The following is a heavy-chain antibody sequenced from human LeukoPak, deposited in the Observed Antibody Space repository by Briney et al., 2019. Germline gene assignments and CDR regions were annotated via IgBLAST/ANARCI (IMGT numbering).Heavy chain of an antibody. J-gene: IGHJ4*02. Sequence: GGSLRLSCAASGFTFSRFFMSWVRQAPGKGLEWVAGISDSGGRTNYADSVKGRFTISRDNPKNTLYLQMNSLRAEDTAVYFCAKRGVVIRVILVGFHKEAYYFDSWGQGALVTVSS. V-gene: IGHV3-23*01. D-gene: IGHD3-22*01. CDR1: GFTFSRFF. CDR2: ISDSGGRT. CDR3: AKRGVVIRVILVGFHKEAYYFDS.